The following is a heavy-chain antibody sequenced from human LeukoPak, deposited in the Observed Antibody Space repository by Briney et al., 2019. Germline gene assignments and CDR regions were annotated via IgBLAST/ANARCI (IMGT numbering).Heavy chain of an antibody. CDR1: GFTFSSYA. J-gene: IGHJ4*02. D-gene: IGHD1-26*01. CDR2: IRNRANGYTT. Sequence: GGSLRLSCAAAGFTFSSYAMSWIRQAPGKGLEWVGQIRNRANGYTTNYAASVNGRFTISRDDSKKSLYLQMRSLKTEETAVYYCADVGGSLWGQGTLVNVSS. CDR3: ADVGGSL. V-gene: IGHV3-72*01.